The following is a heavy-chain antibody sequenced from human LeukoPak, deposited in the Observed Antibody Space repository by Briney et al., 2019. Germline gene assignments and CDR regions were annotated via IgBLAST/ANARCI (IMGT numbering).Heavy chain of an antibody. V-gene: IGHV3-11*03. Sequence: GGSLRLFCAASGFTFSDYYMSWIRQAPGKGLEWGSYISSSGRHTNYADSLKGRFTISRDTAKNSLYLQMNSLRAEDTAVYYCARQPSSQNFDYWGQGALVTVSS. CDR2: ISSSGRHT. CDR1: GFTFSDYY. CDR3: ARQPSSQNFDY. D-gene: IGHD6-13*01. J-gene: IGHJ4*02.